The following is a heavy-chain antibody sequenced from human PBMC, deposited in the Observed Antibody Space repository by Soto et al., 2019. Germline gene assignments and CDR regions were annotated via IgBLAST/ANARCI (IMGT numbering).Heavy chain of an antibody. Sequence: ASVKVSCKASGYTFTSYAMHWVRQAPGQRLEWMGWINAGNGNTKYSQKFQGRVTITRGTSASTAYMELSSLRSEDTAVYYCARGRGIVVVPAATPLRYWGQGTLVTVSS. J-gene: IGHJ4*02. CDR3: ARGRGIVVVPAATPLRY. V-gene: IGHV1-3*01. D-gene: IGHD2-2*01. CDR2: INAGNGNT. CDR1: GYTFTSYA.